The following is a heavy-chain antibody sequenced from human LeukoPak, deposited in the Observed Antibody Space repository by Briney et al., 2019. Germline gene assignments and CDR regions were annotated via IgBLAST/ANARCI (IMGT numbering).Heavy chain of an antibody. J-gene: IGHJ6*03. Sequence: PSETLSLTCTVSGYSISSGYYWGWIRQPPGKGLEWIGSIYHSGSTYYNPSLKSRVTISVDTSKNQFSLKLSSVTAADTAVYYCARGPKDSSSWYEVIYYYYYMDVWGKGTTVTVSS. V-gene: IGHV4-38-2*02. CDR3: ARGPKDSSSWYEVIYYYYYMDV. CDR1: GYSISSGYY. D-gene: IGHD6-13*01. CDR2: IYHSGST.